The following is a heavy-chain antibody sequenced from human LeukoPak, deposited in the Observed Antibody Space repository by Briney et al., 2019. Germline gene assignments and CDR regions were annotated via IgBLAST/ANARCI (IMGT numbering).Heavy chain of an antibody. CDR2: ISGSGGST. CDR3: AKDEGDGYNSPSGDY. V-gene: IGHV3-23*01. CDR1: GFTFSSYA. J-gene: IGHJ4*02. Sequence: PGGSLRLSCAASGFTFSSYAMSWVRQAPGKGLEWVSAISGSGGSTYYADSVKGRFTISRDNSKNTLYPQMNSLRAEDTAVYYCAKDEGDGYNSPSGDYWGQGTLVTVSS. D-gene: IGHD5-24*01.